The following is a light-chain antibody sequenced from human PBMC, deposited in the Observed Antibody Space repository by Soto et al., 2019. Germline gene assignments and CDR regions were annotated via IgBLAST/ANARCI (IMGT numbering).Light chain of an antibody. Sequence: QSALTQPPSASGSPGQSVTISCTGTRSDVGGYNYVSWYQQHPGKAPKLMIYEVSKRPSGVPDRFSGSKSGNTASLTVSGLLAEDEADYYCSSYAGSNNFVVFGGGTKLTVL. CDR3: SSYAGSNNFVV. J-gene: IGLJ2*01. CDR2: EVS. V-gene: IGLV2-8*01. CDR1: RSDVGGYNY.